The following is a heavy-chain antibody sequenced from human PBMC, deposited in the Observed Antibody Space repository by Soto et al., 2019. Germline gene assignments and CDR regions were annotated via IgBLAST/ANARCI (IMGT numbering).Heavy chain of an antibody. CDR1: GGTFSSYA. V-gene: IGHV1-69*13. Sequence: SVKVSCKASGGTFSSYAISWVRQAPGQGLEWMGGIIPIFGTANYAQKFQGRVTITADESTSTAYMELSSLRSEDTAVYYCAKPNDYYDSSGYPYYFDYWGQGTLVTVSS. J-gene: IGHJ4*02. CDR3: AKPNDYYDSSGYPYYFDY. D-gene: IGHD3-22*01. CDR2: IIPIFGTA.